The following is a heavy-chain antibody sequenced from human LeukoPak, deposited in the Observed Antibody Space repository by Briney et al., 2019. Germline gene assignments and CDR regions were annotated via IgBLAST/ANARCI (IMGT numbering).Heavy chain of an antibody. D-gene: IGHD3-22*01. V-gene: IGHV4-4*02. CDR2: IYHSGST. CDR1: GGSISSSNW. J-gene: IGHJ2*01. Sequence: PSETLSLTCAVSGGSISSSNWWSWVRQPPGKGLEWIGEIYHSGSTNYNPSLKSRVTISVDTSKNQFSLKLSSVTAADTAVYYCARDKGGWYYYDSSGSVPFDLWGRGTLVTVSS. CDR3: ARDKGGWYYYDSSGSVPFDL.